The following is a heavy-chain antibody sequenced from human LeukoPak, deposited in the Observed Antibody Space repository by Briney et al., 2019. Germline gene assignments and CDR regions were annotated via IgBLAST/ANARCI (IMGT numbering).Heavy chain of an antibody. V-gene: IGHV4-39*01. CDR3: ARKNTIFGVVIEIDPSIYFDY. CDR1: GGSISSSSYY. CDR2: IYYSGST. Sequence: SETLSLTCTVSGGSISSSSYYWGWIRQPPGKGLEWIGSIYYSGSTYYNPSLKSRVTISVDTSKNQFSLKLSSVTAADTAVYYCARKNTIFGVVIEIDPSIYFDYWGQGTLVTVSS. D-gene: IGHD3-3*01. J-gene: IGHJ4*02.